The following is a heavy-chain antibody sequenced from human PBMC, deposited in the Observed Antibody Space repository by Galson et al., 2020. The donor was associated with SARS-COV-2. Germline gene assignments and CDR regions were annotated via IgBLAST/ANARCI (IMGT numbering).Heavy chain of an antibody. CDR1: GGSISNYY. D-gene: IGHD1-1*01. CDR3: ARVPLRDY. Sequence: SETLSLTCTVSGGSISNYYWSWIRQTAGKGLEWIGRLYTGGITNYNPSLKSRVTMSVDTSKNLFSLKLSSVTAADTAVYYCARVPLRDYWGQGTLVTVSS. J-gene: IGHJ4*02. CDR2: LYTGGIT. V-gene: IGHV4-4*07.